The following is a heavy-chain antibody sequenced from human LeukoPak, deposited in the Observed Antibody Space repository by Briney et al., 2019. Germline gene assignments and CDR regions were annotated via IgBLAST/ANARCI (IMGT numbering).Heavy chain of an antibody. D-gene: IGHD3-10*01. Sequence: PGGSLRLSCGASGFTISSFPIHWVRQAPAQGLEWVAVISPDGSNKYYADSVKGRFTISRDNSKNTLYLQMDSLRTEDTAVYYCARDYGSGIYSFHFDYWGQGTLVTVSS. CDR3: ARDYGSGIYSFHFDY. V-gene: IGHV3-30-3*01. CDR2: ISPDGSNK. CDR1: GFTISSFP. J-gene: IGHJ4*02.